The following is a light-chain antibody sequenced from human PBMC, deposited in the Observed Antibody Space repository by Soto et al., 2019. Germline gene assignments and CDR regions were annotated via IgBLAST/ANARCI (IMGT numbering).Light chain of an antibody. V-gene: IGKV1-39*01. CDR1: QSINNY. CDR3: QQSYMDPIT. J-gene: IGKJ5*01. CDR2: DAS. Sequence: DIQMTQSPPALSASVGDRVAITCRTSQSINNYLNWYQQKPGKAPNLLIYDASRLQSGVPSRFSGSGGGTDFTLSISSVQPEDFATYFCQQSYMDPITFGQGTRLET.